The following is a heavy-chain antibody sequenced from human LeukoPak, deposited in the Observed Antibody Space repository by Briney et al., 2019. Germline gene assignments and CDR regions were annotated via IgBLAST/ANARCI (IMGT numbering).Heavy chain of an antibody. Sequence: PSETLSLTCTVSGGSISSSSYYWGWIRLPPGKGLEWIGSIYYSGSTYYNPSLKSRVTISVDTSKNQFSLKLSSVTAADTAVYYCARTPYYYDSSGYFWGQGTLVTVSS. J-gene: IGHJ4*02. D-gene: IGHD3-22*01. CDR2: IYYSGST. CDR3: ARTPYYYDSSGYF. V-gene: IGHV4-39*07. CDR1: GGSISSSSYY.